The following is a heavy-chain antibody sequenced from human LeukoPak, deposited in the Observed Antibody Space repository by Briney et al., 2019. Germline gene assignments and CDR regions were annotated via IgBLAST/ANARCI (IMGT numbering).Heavy chain of an antibody. CDR3: ATTKGGFDY. CDR1: GGSIGSSIYY. J-gene: IGHJ4*02. CDR2: IYYSGST. V-gene: IGHV4-39*01. D-gene: IGHD1-26*01. Sequence: SETLSLTCTVSGGSIGSSIYYWGWVRQPPGTWLEWIGSIYYSGSTYYNPSLKSRVTISVDTSKNQFPLKLSSVTAADTAVYYCATTKGGFDYWGQGTLVTVSS.